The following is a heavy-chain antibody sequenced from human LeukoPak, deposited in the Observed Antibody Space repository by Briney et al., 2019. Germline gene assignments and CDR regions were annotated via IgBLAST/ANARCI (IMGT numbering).Heavy chain of an antibody. D-gene: IGHD2/OR15-2a*01. V-gene: IGHV4-39*01. Sequence: QSSETLSLTCTVSGGSISSSSYYWGWIRQPPGKGLEWIGSIYYSGSTYYNPSLKSRVTISVDTSKNQFSLKLSSVTAADTAVYYCARLPFSPLLTYPTYYFDYWGQGTLVTVSS. CDR2: IYYSGST. J-gene: IGHJ4*02. CDR1: GGSISSSSYY. CDR3: ARLPFSPLLTYPTYYFDY.